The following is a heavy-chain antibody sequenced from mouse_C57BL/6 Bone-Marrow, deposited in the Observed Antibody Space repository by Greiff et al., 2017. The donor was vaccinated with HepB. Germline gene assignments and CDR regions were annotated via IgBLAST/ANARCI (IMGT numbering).Heavy chain of an antibody. V-gene: IGHV1-81*01. Sequence: QVQLQQSGAELARPGASVKLSCTASGYTFTSYGISWVKQRTGQGLEWIGEIYPRSGNTYYNEKFKGKATLTADKSSSTAYMELRSLTSEDSAVYFCAIPYYSNSLFAYWGQGTLVTVSA. J-gene: IGHJ3*01. CDR2: IYPRSGNT. CDR3: AIPYYSNSLFAY. D-gene: IGHD2-5*01. CDR1: GYTFTSYG.